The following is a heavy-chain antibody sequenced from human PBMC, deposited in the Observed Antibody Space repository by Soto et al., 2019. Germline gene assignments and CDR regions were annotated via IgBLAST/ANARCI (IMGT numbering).Heavy chain of an antibody. D-gene: IGHD1-7*01. V-gene: IGHV2-5*02. CDR2: IYWDDDK. CDR3: AYRLRWNYGHDAFDI. Sequence: QITLKESGPTLVKPTQTLTLTCTFSGFSLSTSGVGVGWIRQPPGKALEWLALIYWDDDKRYSPSLKSRLTITKDTSKNQVVLTMTNMDPVDTATYYCAYRLRWNYGHDAFDIWGQGTMVTVSS. J-gene: IGHJ3*02. CDR1: GFSLSTSGVG.